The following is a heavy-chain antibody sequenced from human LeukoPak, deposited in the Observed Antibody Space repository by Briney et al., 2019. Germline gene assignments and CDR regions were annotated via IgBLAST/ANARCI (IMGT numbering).Heavy chain of an antibody. CDR1: GFTFISYY. CDR3: PKAPGGWYGWYFNY. D-gene: IGHD6-19*01. V-gene: IGHV3-23*01. Sequence: GGALILPCSASGFTFISYYMIWVRQAPGKGLVGGAPISGSGVSTYYAVSVKGRFTISRDNSKNTLYLQMNSMRAEDTAVYYCPKAPGGWYGWYFNYWGQGNLVTVSS. CDR2: ISGSGVST. J-gene: IGHJ4*02.